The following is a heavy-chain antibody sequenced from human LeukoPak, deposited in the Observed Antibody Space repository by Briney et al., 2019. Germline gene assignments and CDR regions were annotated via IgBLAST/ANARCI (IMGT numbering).Heavy chain of an antibody. Sequence: SQTLSLTCAVSGGSISSGGYSWSWIRQPPGKGREWIAYMYHSGSTYYNPSLKSRVTISVDRSQNQFSLKLNSVTAADTAVYYCARGFGELLPNFDYWGQGTLVTVSS. CDR1: GGSISSGGYS. CDR2: MYHSGST. J-gene: IGHJ4*02. V-gene: IGHV4-30-2*01. CDR3: ARGFGELLPNFDY. D-gene: IGHD3-10*01.